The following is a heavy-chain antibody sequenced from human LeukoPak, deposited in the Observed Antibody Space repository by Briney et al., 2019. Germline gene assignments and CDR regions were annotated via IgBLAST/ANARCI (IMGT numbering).Heavy chain of an antibody. D-gene: IGHD3-3*01. Sequence: PSETLSLTCHVSGDSIPSGTYYWSWIRQAAGKGLEWIGRISNSGIGSNYNPSLKSRVTISIDTSKKQIFLELRSVTAADTAVYYCARRVTIFGVVGTFDIWGQGTTVTVSS. CDR2: ISNSGIGS. CDR1: GDSIPSGTYY. V-gene: IGHV4-61*02. J-gene: IGHJ3*02. CDR3: ARRVTIFGVVGTFDI.